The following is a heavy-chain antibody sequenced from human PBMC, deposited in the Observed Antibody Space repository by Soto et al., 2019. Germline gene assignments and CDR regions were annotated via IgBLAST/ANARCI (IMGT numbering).Heavy chain of an antibody. CDR2: IIHIFGTA. Sequence: QVQLVQSGAEVKKPGSSVKVSCKASGGTFSSYAISWVRQAPGHGLEWMGGIIHIFGTANYAQKFQGRVTITADESTSTAYMELSSLRSDDTAVYYCARVYIQQLPYYYYGMDVWGQGTTVTVSS. D-gene: IGHD6-13*01. CDR1: GGTFSSYA. CDR3: ARVYIQQLPYYYYGMDV. J-gene: IGHJ6*02. V-gene: IGHV1-69*01.